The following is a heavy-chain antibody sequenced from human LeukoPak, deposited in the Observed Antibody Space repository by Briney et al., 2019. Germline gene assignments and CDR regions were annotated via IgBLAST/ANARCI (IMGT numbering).Heavy chain of an antibody. J-gene: IGHJ3*02. CDR1: GGSISSSGYY. D-gene: IGHD4-17*01. V-gene: IGHV4-39*07. CDR2: AYYSGDT. CDR3: ARGETGRDYGDYTLGDRFDI. Sequence: SETLSLTCTVSGGSISSSGYYWGWIRQPPGKGLEWIGSAYYSGDTYYNPSLKSRLNISVDTSKNQLSLNLSSVTAADTAVYHCARGETGRDYGDYTLGDRFDIWGQGTMVTVSS.